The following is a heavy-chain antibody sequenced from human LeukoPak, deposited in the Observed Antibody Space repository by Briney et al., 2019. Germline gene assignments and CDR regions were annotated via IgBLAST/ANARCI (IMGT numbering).Heavy chain of an antibody. V-gene: IGHV3-30*02. CDR1: GFSFSGYG. CDR2: VQFDGSDK. D-gene: IGHD1-26*01. Sequence: GGSLRLSCAASGFSFSGYGMHWVRQAPGKGLEWVATVQFDGSDKYYADSVKGRFTISRDNSKNMVHLQMSSLRPEDTAVYFCVKEVGAGAFDIWGQGTMVTVS. CDR3: VKEVGAGAFDI. J-gene: IGHJ3*02.